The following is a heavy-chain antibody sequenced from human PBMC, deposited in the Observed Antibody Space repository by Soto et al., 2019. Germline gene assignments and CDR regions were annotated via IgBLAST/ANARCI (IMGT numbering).Heavy chain of an antibody. CDR3: ARKHSLDYIRWGLDP. V-gene: IGHV4-30-4*01. Sequence: PSETLSLTCTVAGGSISNGNYYWSWIRHPPGKGLEWVGNIYHSGSAYYNPSLRGRVSISLDTSNNQFSVRLRSVTSDDTAIYYCARKHSLDYIRWGLDPWGQGTLVTVSS. J-gene: IGHJ5*02. CDR1: GGSISNGNYY. CDR2: IYHSGSA. D-gene: IGHD4-4*01.